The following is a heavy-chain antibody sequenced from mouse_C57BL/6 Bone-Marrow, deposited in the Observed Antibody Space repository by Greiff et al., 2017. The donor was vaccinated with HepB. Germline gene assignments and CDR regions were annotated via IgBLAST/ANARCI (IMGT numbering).Heavy chain of an antibody. CDR3: ARKRDIRGYFDV. J-gene: IGHJ1*03. V-gene: IGHV1-55*01. Sequence: QVQLKQPGAELVKPGASVKMSCKASGYTFTSYWITWVKQRPGQGLEWIGDIYPGSGSTNYNEKFKSKATLTVDTSSSTAYMQLSSLTSEDSAVYYCARKRDIRGYFDVWGTGTTVNVSS. CDR1: GYTFTSYW. CDR2: IYPGSGST.